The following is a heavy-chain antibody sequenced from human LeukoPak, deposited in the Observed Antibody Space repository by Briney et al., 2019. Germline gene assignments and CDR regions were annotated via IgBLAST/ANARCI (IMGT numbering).Heavy chain of an antibody. Sequence: GGSLRLSCAGSGFPFSSHGMNWVRQAPGKGLEWVSGISPGGPTYYADSVKGRFTISRDDSKNTLYLQMNSLKTEDTAVYYCTTDEDDLGSDDAFDIWGQGTMVTVSS. CDR2: ISPGGPT. V-gene: IGHV3-23*01. J-gene: IGHJ3*02. D-gene: IGHD3-10*01. CDR1: GFPFSSHG. CDR3: TTDEDDLGSDDAFDI.